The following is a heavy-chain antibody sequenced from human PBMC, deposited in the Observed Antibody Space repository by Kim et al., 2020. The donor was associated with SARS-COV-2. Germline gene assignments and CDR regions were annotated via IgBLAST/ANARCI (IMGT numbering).Heavy chain of an antibody. CDR3: ARDPHGGSYYDY. D-gene: IGHD1-26*01. J-gene: IGHJ4*02. V-gene: IGHV6-1*01. Sequence: DYVVSVKSRITVNPDTSKNQFSLQLNSVTPEDTAVYYCARDPHGGSYYDYWGQGTLVTVSS.